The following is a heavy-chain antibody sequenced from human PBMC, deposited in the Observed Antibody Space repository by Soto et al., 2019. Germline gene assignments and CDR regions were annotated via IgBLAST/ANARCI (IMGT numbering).Heavy chain of an antibody. V-gene: IGHV3-11*01. CDR2: ISSSGETI. CDR1: GFTLRDYY. CDR3: ARDSWVFGVDY. J-gene: IGHJ4*02. D-gene: IGHD3-3*01. Sequence: QVQLVESGGRLVKPGGSLRLSCAASGFTLRDYYMSWIRQAPGKGLEWVSYISSSGETIYYADSVKGRFTISRDSAKNSLSLQMNSLRAEDTAVYYCARDSWVFGVDYWGQGSLVTVSS.